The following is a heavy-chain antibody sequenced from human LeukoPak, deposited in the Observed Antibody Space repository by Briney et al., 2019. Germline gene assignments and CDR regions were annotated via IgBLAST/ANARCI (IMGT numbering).Heavy chain of an antibody. CDR1: GYSISSGYY. V-gene: IGHV4-38-2*01. CDR2: IYHSGST. J-gene: IGHJ4*02. D-gene: IGHD5-18*01. Sequence: SETLSLTCAVSGYSISSGYYWGWIRQPPGKGLEWIGSIYHSGSTYYNPSLKSRVTISVDTSKNQFSLKLSSVTAADTAVYYCARGTVSYGFDYWGQGTLVTVSS. CDR3: ARGTVSYGFDY.